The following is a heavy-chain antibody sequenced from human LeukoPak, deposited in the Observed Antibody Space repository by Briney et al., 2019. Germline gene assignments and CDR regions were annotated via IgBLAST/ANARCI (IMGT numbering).Heavy chain of an antibody. J-gene: IGHJ4*02. Sequence: SVKVSCKASGGTFISYAISWVRQAPGQGLEWMGRIIPIFGTANYAQKFQGRVTITTDESTSTAYMELCSLRSEDTAVYYCARGWYLDTAMARGYWGQGTLVTVSS. CDR1: GGTFISYA. CDR2: IIPIFGTA. CDR3: ARGWYLDTAMARGY. V-gene: IGHV1-69*05. D-gene: IGHD5-18*01.